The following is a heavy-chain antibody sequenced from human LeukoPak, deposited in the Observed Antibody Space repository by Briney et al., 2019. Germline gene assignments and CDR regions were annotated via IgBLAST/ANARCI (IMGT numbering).Heavy chain of an antibody. CDR1: GFTFSSYA. CDR2: ISYGGSNK. D-gene: IGHD6-19*01. J-gene: IGHJ4*02. CDR3: ARSVAVAGSPTDY. Sequence: GRSLRLSCAASGFTFSSYAMHWVRQAPGKGLGWVAVISYGGSNKYYADYVKGRFTISRDNSKNTLYLQMNSLRAEDTAVYYCARSVAVAGSPTDYWGQGTLVTVSS. V-gene: IGHV3-30-3*01.